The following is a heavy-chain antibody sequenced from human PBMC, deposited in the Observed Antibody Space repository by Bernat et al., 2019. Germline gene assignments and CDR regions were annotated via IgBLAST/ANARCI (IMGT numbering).Heavy chain of an antibody. V-gene: IGHV1-2*04. D-gene: IGHD2-15*01. Sequence: QVQLVQSGAEVKKPGASVKVSCKASGYTFTGYYMHWVRQAPGQGLEWMGWINPNSGGTNYAQKFKGWVTMTRDTSISTAYMELSRLRSDDTAVYYCARDLGYCSGGSCSDGMDVWGQGTTVTVSS. CDR1: GYTFTGYY. CDR3: ARDLGYCSGGSCSDGMDV. CDR2: INPNSGGT. J-gene: IGHJ6*02.